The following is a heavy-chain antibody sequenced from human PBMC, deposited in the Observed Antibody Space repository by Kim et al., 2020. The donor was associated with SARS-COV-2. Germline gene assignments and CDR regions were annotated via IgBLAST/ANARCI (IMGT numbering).Heavy chain of an antibody. D-gene: IGHD2-8*01. Sequence: PSLKSRLTISVDPSKNQFSLKLPSVTAADTAVYYCARHNGPYYYYGMDVWGQGTTVTVSS. CDR3: ARHNGPYYYYGMDV. V-gene: IGHV4-39*01. J-gene: IGHJ6*02.